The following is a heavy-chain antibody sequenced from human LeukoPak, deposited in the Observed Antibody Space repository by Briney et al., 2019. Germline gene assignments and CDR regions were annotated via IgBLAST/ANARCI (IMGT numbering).Heavy chain of an antibody. CDR3: ARESGATHYFDY. CDR2: ISGSGSNT. J-gene: IGHJ4*02. V-gene: IGHV3-23*01. CDR1: GFTFSSYA. Sequence: PGGSLRLSCAASGFTFSSYAMSWVRQAPGKGLEWVSAISGSGSNTYYADSVKGRFTISRDNSKNTLYLQMNSLRAEDTAVYYCARESGATHYFDYWGQGTLVTVSS. D-gene: IGHD1-26*01.